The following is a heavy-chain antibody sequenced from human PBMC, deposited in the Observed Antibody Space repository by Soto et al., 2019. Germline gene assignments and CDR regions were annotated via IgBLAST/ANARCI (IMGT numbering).Heavy chain of an antibody. Sequence: QVQLVQSGAEVKRPGSSVTVSCKASGGTFSSYAISWVRQAPGQGLEWVGGVIPIFRTANYAQKFQGRATITADESTSTAYRELRSLRSEDTAVYYCAIVDGTTTGGGYCNYALFDYWGQGTLVTVSS. V-gene: IGHV1-69*01. CDR1: GGTFSSYA. CDR3: AIVDGTTTGGGYCNYALFDY. CDR2: VIPIFRTA. D-gene: IGHD4-4*01. J-gene: IGHJ4*02.